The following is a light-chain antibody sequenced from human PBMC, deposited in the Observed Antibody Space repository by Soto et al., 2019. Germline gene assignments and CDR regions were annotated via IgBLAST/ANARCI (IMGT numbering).Light chain of an antibody. J-gene: IGLJ1*01. CDR1: SSNIGAGYD. V-gene: IGLV1-40*01. Sequence: QSVLTQPPSVSGAPGQRVTISCTGSSSNIGAGYDVHWYQQLPGTAPKLLIYGNSNRPSGVPDRFSGSKSGTSASLAITGLQAEDEADYYCQSYESSLSGYVFGTGNKVTVL. CDR3: QSYESSLSGYV. CDR2: GNS.